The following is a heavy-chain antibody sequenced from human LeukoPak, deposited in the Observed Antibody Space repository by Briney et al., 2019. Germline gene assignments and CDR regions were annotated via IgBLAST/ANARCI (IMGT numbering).Heavy chain of an antibody. J-gene: IGHJ6*02. V-gene: IGHV3-48*04. D-gene: IGHD1-20*01. CDR1: GFTFSSYA. CDR2: ISSSGSTI. CDR3: ARDLSRSPYNWNDDGPLYYYYGMDV. Sequence: GGSLRLSCAASGFTFSSYAMHWVRQAPGKGLEWVSYISSSGSTIYYADSVKGRFTISRDNAKNSLYLQMNSLRAEDTAVYYCARDLSRSPYNWNDDGPLYYYYGMDVWGQGTTVTVSS.